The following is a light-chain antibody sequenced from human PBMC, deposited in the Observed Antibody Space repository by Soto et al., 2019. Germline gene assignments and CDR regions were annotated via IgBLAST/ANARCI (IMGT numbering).Light chain of an antibody. CDR2: AAS. CDR3: LQTMNSAQT. CDR1: QGITDD. Sequence: AIQMTQSPSSLSASVGDRVTITCRASQGITDDLGWYQQKPGEAPKLLIYAASSLQSGVPSRFSGSGSGTNLTLIISSLQREAFATCAFLQTMNSAQTVGQG. V-gene: IGKV1-6*01. J-gene: IGKJ1*01.